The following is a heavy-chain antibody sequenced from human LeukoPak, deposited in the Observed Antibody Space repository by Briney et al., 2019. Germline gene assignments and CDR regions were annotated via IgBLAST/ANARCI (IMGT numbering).Heavy chain of an antibody. CDR3: ARGGIVGGTPGGSFEI. D-gene: IGHD1-26*01. V-gene: IGHV1-46*01. Sequence: ASVKVSCKASGYTFTSYYMHWVRQAPGQGLEWMGIINPSGGSTSYAQKFQDRVTVTRDTSTSTVYMELSSLRSEDTAIYYCARGGIVGGTPGGSFEIWGHGTMVTVSS. J-gene: IGHJ3*02. CDR1: GYTFTSYY. CDR2: INPSGGST.